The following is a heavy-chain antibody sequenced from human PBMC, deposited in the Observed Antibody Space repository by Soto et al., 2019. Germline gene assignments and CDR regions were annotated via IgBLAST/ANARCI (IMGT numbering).Heavy chain of an antibody. Sequence: GGSLRLSCAASGFTFDDYAMHWVRQAPGKGLEWVSGISWNSGSIGYADSVKGRFTISRDNAKNSLYLQMNSLRAEDRALYYCEKVWIFGVVNDAFDIWGKGTMVTVSS. V-gene: IGHV3-9*01. D-gene: IGHD3-3*01. CDR1: GFTFDDYA. CDR3: EKVWIFGVVNDAFDI. CDR2: ISWNSGSI. J-gene: IGHJ3*02.